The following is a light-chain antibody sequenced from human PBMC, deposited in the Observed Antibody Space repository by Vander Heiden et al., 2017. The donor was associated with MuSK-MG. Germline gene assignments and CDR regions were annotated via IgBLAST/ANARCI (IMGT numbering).Light chain of an antibody. CDR2: ANN. CDR3: QSYDTSLSGYVV. CDR1: NSNIGAGSD. J-gene: IGLJ2*01. Sequence: QSVLTQPPSVSGAPGPRVTISCTGSNSNIGAGSDVHWYRQLPGTAPKVLIHANNKRPSGVPDRFSGSKSGTSASLAISGLQAEDEADYYCQSYDTSLSGYVVFGGGTKLTVL. V-gene: IGLV1-40*01.